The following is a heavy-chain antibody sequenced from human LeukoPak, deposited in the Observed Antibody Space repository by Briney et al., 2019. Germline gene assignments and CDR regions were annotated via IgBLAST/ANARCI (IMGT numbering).Heavy chain of an antibody. Sequence: GGSLRLSCAASGFTFSNYNMNWVRQAPGKGLEWVSYISLSTSSIYYADSVKGRFTVSRDNAKNSLYLQMNRLRAEDTAVYYCAREPTYSSSWHTTCDYWGQGTLVTVSS. CDR3: AREPTYSSSWHTTCDY. D-gene: IGHD6-13*01. V-gene: IGHV3-48*01. J-gene: IGHJ4*02. CDR1: GFTFSNYN. CDR2: ISLSTSSI.